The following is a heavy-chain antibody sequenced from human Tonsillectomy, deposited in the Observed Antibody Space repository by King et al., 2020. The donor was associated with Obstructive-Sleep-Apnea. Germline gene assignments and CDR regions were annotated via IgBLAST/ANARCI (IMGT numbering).Heavy chain of an antibody. CDR3: ARADRDIAMGLFDY. J-gene: IGHJ4*02. D-gene: IGHD5-18*01. CDR2: IYYSGST. V-gene: IGHV4-39*07. Sequence: LQLQESGPGLVRPSETLSLTCTVSGGSISSNSYWGWIRQPPGKGLEWIGHIYYSGSTYYNPSLKSRVTISVDRPKNQFSLEVNSVTAADTAVYYCARADRDIAMGLFDYWGQGTVVTVSS. CDR1: GGSISSNSY.